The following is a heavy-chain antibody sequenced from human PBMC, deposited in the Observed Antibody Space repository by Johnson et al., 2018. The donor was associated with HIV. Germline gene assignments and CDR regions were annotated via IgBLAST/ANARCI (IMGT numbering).Heavy chain of an antibody. CDR1: GFTFSNAW. V-gene: IGHV3-15*01. CDR2: IKSKTDGGTT. J-gene: IGHJ3*02. Sequence: VQLVESGGGLVKPGGSLRLSCAASGFTFSNAWMSWVRQAPGKGLEWVGRIKSKTDGGTTDYAAPVKGRFTISRDDSKNTLYLQMNSLKTEDTAVYYCTTADCVGDCYEPDAFDIWGQGTMVTVSS. CDR3: TTADCVGDCYEPDAFDI. D-gene: IGHD2-21*02.